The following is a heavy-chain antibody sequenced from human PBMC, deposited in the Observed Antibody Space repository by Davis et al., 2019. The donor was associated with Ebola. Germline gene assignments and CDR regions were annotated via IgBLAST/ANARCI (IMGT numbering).Heavy chain of an antibody. CDR3: ARETYYYDSSGYHKGTFDI. V-gene: IGHV4-59*01. CDR2: IYYSGST. Sequence: SETLSLTCAVYGASFSGYYWSWIRQPPGKGLEWIGYIYYSGSTNYNPSLKSRVTISVDTSKNQFSLKLSSVTAADTAVYYCARETYYYDSSGYHKGTFDIWGQGTMVTVSS. CDR1: GASFSGYY. J-gene: IGHJ3*02. D-gene: IGHD3-22*01.